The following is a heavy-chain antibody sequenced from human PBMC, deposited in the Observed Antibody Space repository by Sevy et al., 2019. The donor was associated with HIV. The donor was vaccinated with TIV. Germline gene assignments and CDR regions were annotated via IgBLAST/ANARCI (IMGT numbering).Heavy chain of an antibody. Sequence: GESLKISCAASGFTFSSYSMNWVRQAPGKGLEWVSSISSSSSYIYYADSVKGRFTISRDNAKNSLYLQMNSLRAEDTAVYYCARDSHRIRADYWGQGTLVTVSS. CDR3: ARDSHRIRADY. V-gene: IGHV3-21*01. J-gene: IGHJ4*02. CDR2: ISSSSSYI. CDR1: GFTFSSYS. D-gene: IGHD3-16*02.